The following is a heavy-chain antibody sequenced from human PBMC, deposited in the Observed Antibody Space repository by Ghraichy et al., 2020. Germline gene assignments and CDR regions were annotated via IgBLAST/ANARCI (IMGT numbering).Heavy chain of an antibody. CDR2: TYYRSKWYN. D-gene: IGHD6-19*01. J-gene: IGHJ3*02. Sequence: SQTLSLTCAISGDSVSSNSAAWNWIRQSPSRGLEWLGRTYYRSKWYNDYAVSVKSRITINPDTSKNQFSLQLNSVTPEDTAVYYCARDRSIAVAGTVAFDIWGQGTMVTVSS. V-gene: IGHV6-1*01. CDR3: ARDRSIAVAGTVAFDI. CDR1: GDSVSSNSAA.